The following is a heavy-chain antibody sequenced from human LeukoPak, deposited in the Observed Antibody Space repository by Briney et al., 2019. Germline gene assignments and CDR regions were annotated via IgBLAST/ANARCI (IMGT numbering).Heavy chain of an antibody. Sequence: GGSLRLSCAASGFTFSSYWMSWVRQAPGKGLEWVANIKQDGIEKHYVDSVKGRFTISRDNAKKSLYLQMNSLRAEDTAVYYCARGILDCSSTSCYSNYDAFDIWGQGTIVTVSS. CDR3: ARGILDCSSTSCYSNYDAFDI. J-gene: IGHJ3*02. D-gene: IGHD2-2*01. CDR2: IKQDGIEK. CDR1: GFTFSSYW. V-gene: IGHV3-7*05.